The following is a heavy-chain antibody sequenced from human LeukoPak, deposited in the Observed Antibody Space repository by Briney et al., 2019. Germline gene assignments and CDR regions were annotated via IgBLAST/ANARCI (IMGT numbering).Heavy chain of an antibody. CDR1: GFTFSSYA. CDR2: ISYDGSNK. Sequence: GGSLRLSCAASGFTFSSYAMHWVRQAPGKGLEWVAVISYDGSNKYYADSVKGRFTISRDNSKNTLYLQMNSLRAEDTAVYHCAKEGILDFWSGYYIQYYYMDVWGKGTTVTVSS. J-gene: IGHJ6*03. D-gene: IGHD3-3*01. V-gene: IGHV3-30-3*01. CDR3: AKEGILDFWSGYYIQYYYMDV.